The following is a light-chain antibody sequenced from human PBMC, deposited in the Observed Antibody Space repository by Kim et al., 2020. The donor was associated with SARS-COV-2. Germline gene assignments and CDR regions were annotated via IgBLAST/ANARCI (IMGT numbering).Light chain of an antibody. Sequence: ASVGDRVTITCRASQSISRFLNWYQHKPGKAPQLLIYDSSTLQSGVPSRFSGSGSGTDFTLTISSLQLEDFATYYCQQSYSIPITFGQGTRLEIK. CDR3: QQSYSIPIT. J-gene: IGKJ5*01. CDR2: DSS. CDR1: QSISRF. V-gene: IGKV1-39*01.